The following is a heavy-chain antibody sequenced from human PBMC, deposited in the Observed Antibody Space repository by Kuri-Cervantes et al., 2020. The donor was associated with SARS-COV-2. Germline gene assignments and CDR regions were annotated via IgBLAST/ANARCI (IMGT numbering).Heavy chain of an antibody. J-gene: IGHJ6*03. Sequence: ASVKVSCKASGYTFTGYYMHWVRQAPGQGLEWMGIINPSGGSTSYAQKFQGRVTMTRDTSTSTVYMELSRLRSDDTAVYYCARGVTIFGVVSYYYYMDVWGKGTTVTVSS. CDR1: GYTFTGYY. CDR2: INPSGGST. D-gene: IGHD3-3*01. CDR3: ARGVTIFGVVSYYYYMDV. V-gene: IGHV1-46*01.